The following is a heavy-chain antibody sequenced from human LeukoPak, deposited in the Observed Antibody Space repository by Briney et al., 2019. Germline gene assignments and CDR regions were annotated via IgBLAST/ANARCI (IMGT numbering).Heavy chain of an antibody. Sequence: SETLSLTCTVSGGSISSGSYYWSWIRQPAGKGLEWIGRIYTSGSTNYNPSLKSRVTISVDTSKNQFSLKLSSVTAADTAVYYCERGSGSYFIGYYYYMDVWGKGTTVTVSS. CDR2: IYTSGST. CDR3: ERGSGSYFIGYYYYMDV. CDR1: GGSISSGSYY. V-gene: IGHV4-61*02. J-gene: IGHJ6*03. D-gene: IGHD1-26*01.